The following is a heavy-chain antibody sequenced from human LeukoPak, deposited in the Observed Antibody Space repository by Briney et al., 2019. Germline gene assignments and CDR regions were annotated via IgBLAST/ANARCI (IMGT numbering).Heavy chain of an antibody. CDR2: IIPIFGTA. J-gene: IGHJ6*03. CDR1: GGTFSSYA. CDR3: ARAVTPPQYYYYYMDV. V-gene: IGHV1-69*01. Sequence: SVKVSCKASGGTFSSYAISWVRQAPGQGLEWMGGIIPIFGTANYAQKFQGRVTITADESTSTAYMELSSLRSEDTAVYYCARAVTPPQYYYYYMDVWGKGTTVTVSS. D-gene: IGHD4-11*01.